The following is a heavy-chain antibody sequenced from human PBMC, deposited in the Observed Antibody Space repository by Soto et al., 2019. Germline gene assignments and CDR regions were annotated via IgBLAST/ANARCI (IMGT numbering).Heavy chain of an antibody. D-gene: IGHD4-17*01. V-gene: IGHV3-21*01. CDR3: ARDADYGGNLFDY. CDR1: GFTFSSYS. CDR2: ISSSSSYI. Sequence: PGGSLRLSCAASGFTFSSYSMNWVRQAPGKGLEWVSSISSSSSYIYYADSVKGRFTISRDNSKNTLYLQMNSLRAEDTAVYYCARDADYGGNLFDYWGQGTLVTVSS. J-gene: IGHJ4*02.